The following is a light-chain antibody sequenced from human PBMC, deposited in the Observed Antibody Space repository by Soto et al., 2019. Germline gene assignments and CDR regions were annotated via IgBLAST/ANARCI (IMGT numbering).Light chain of an antibody. V-gene: IGKV3-11*01. CDR3: QQRNVWPPVT. Sequence: IVLTQSPATLSLSPGERATLSCRASPSVTNYLAWYQQRPGQAPRLLIFGAFNRATGIPARFSGSGSGTDFTLIISSLEPEDSAVYYCQQRNVWPPVTFGQGTRLEIK. J-gene: IGKJ5*01. CDR2: GAF. CDR1: PSVTNY.